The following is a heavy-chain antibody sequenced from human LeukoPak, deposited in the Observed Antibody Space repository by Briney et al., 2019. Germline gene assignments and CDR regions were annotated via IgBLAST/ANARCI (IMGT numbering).Heavy chain of an antibody. CDR1: GFTFSGSV. D-gene: IGHD2-21*02. V-gene: IGHV3-73*01. CDR3: TRRAYCGDDCYSGLDY. CDR2: IRSKTNNDAT. J-gene: IGHJ4*02. Sequence: GGSLRLSCAASGFTFSGSVMHWVRQPSGKGLEWVGRIRSKTNNDATAYAVSVKGRFTIYRDDSKNVAYLQMNSLKIEDTAVYFCTRRAYCGDDCYSGLDYWGQGTLVTVSS.